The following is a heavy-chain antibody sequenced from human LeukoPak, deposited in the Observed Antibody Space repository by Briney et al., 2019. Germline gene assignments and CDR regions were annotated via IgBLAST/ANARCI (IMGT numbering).Heavy chain of an antibody. CDR3: ARVIASGYSSSWYHFDY. Sequence: ASVKVSCKASGYTFTSYYMHWVRQAPGQGLEWMGIINPSGGSTSYAQKFQGRVTMTTDTSTSTVYMELSSLRSEDTAVYYCARVIASGYSSSWYHFDYWGRGTLVPVSS. J-gene: IGHJ4*02. CDR2: INPSGGST. D-gene: IGHD6-13*01. CDR1: GYTFTSYY. V-gene: IGHV1-46*01.